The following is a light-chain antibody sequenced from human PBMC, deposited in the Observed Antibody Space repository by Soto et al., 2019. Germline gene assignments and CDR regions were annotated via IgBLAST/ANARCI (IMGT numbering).Light chain of an antibody. J-gene: IGKJ1*01. CDR3: QQYFNTPWT. CDR2: WAS. V-gene: IGKV4-1*01. Sequence: DIVMTQSPDSLAVSLGERATINCKSSQSLFYSSNNKDYLAWYQQKPGQPPRLLIYWASTRESGVPERFSGSGSGTEFTLTVSSLQAGDVAIYYCQQYFNTPWTFGQGTKVEIK. CDR1: QSLFYSSNNKDY.